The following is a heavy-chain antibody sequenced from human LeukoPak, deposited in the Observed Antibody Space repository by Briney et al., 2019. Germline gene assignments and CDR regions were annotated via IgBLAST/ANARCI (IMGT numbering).Heavy chain of an antibody. CDR2: IFASGST. CDR3: TRYDVYYYGMDV. J-gene: IGHJ6*02. Sequence: KPSETLSPTCTVSGGSISSYDWSWIRQPAGKGLEWIGRIFASGSTNYNPSLKSRVTMSVDTSKNQFSLKLTSVTAADTAVYYCTRYDVYYYGMDVWGQGTTVTVSS. V-gene: IGHV4-4*07. CDR1: GGSISSYD. D-gene: IGHD1-1*01.